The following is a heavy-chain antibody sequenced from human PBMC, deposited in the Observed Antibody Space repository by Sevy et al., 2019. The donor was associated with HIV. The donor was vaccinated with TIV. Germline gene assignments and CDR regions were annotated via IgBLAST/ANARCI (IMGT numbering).Heavy chain of an antibody. V-gene: IGHV4-4*07. J-gene: IGHJ3*02. CDR3: ARVEYSSSPYAFDI. Sequence: SETLSLTCTVSGGSISSYYWSWIRQPAGKGLEWIGRIYTSGSTNYNPSLKSRVTMSVDTSKNQFSLKLSSVTAADTAVYYCARVEYSSSPYAFDIWGQGTMVTVSS. D-gene: IGHD6-6*01. CDR1: GGSISSYY. CDR2: IYTSGST.